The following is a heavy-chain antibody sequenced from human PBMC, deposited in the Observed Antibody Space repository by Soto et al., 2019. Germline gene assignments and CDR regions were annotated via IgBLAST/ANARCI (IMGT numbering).Heavy chain of an antibody. J-gene: IGHJ4*02. Sequence: PGGSLRLSCAASGFTFSSYGMHWVRQAPGKGLEWVAVISYDGSNKYYADSVKGRFTISRDNSKNTLYLQMNSLRAEDTAVYYCHSLSSGPRLYVYWGQGTLVTVSS. D-gene: IGHD6-19*01. CDR1: GFTFSSYG. V-gene: IGHV3-30*03. CDR2: ISYDGSNK. CDR3: HSLSSGPRLYVY.